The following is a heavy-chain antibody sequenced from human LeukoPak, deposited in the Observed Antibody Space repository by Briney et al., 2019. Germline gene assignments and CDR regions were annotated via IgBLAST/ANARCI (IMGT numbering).Heavy chain of an antibody. CDR2: MNPNSGNT. V-gene: IGHV1-8*03. CDR1: GYTFTSYY. J-gene: IGHJ6*03. D-gene: IGHD4-17*01. CDR3: ARGYSYGYYMDV. Sequence: ASVKVSCKASGYTFTSYYMHWVRQATGQGLEWMGWMNPNSGNTGYAQKVQGKVTITRNTSISTAYMELSSLRSEDTAVYYCARGYSYGYYMDVWGKGTTVTVSS.